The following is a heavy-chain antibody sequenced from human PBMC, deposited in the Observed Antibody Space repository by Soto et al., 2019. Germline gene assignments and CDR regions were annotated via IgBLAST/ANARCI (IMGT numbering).Heavy chain of an antibody. CDR3: ATRYSGYEGNLDY. CDR2: ISGSGGST. J-gene: IGHJ4*02. V-gene: IGHV3-23*01. Sequence: GGSLRHSCAASGFTFSSYAMSWVRQAPGEGLEWVSAISGSGGSTYYADSVKGRFTISRDNSKNTLYLQMNSLRAEDTAVYYCATRYSGYEGNLDYWGQGTLVTVAS. D-gene: IGHD5-12*01. CDR1: GFTFSSYA.